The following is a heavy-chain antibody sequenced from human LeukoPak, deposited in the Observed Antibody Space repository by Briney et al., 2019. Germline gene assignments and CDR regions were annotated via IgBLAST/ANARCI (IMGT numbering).Heavy chain of an antibody. CDR2: ISYDGSNK. CDR1: GFTFSSYG. J-gene: IGHJ4*02. V-gene: IGHV3-30*18. Sequence: GGSLRLSCAASGFTFSSYGMHCVRQAPGKGLEWVAVISYDGSNKYYADSVKGRFTMSRDNSKNTLYLQMTSLRAEDTAVYYCAKEMLTYYDILTGYSDLGYWGQGTLVTVSS. D-gene: IGHD3-9*01. CDR3: AKEMLTYYDILTGYSDLGY.